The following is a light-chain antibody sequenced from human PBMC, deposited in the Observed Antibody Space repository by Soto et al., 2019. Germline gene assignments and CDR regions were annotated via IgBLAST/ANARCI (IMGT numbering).Light chain of an antibody. CDR2: GAS. CDR3: QQYKSWPPLT. V-gene: IGKV3-15*01. Sequence: DIVMTQSPAILSVSLGERATLSCLASQSIRDNLAWYQQRSGQAPRLLIYGASTRATGVPARFSGSGSGTEFTLTISSLQSDDFAIYYRQQYKSWPPLTFGGGTKVE. CDR1: QSIRDN. J-gene: IGKJ4*01.